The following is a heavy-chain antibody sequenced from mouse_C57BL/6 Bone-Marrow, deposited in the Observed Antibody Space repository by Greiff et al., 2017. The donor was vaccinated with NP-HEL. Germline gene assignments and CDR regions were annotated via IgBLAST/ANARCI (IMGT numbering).Heavy chain of an antibody. CDR3: ANMVNTHWYFDV. V-gene: IGHV1-55*01. CDR2: IYPGSGST. Sequence: QVHLQQPGAELVKPGASVKMSCKASGYTFTSYWITWVKQRPGQGLEWIGDIYPGSGSTNYNEKFKSKATLTVDTSSSTAYMQLSSLTSEDSAVYYCANMVNTHWYFDVWGTGTTVTVSS. J-gene: IGHJ1*03. D-gene: IGHD2-2*01. CDR1: GYTFTSYW.